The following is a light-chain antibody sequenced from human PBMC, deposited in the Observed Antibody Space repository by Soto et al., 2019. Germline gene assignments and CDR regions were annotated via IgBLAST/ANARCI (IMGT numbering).Light chain of an antibody. V-gene: IGLV2-14*01. J-gene: IGLJ2*01. CDR2: DVT. CDR1: SNEIGGYNY. CDR3: SSYVTHSTLVL. Sequence: QSALTQPASVSGSPGQSITISCTGTSNEIGGYNYVSWYQQHPGKAPKLMIHDVTNRPSGVSNRFSASKSGSTASLTISGLQAEDEAEYYCSSYVTHSTLVLFGGGTKLTVL.